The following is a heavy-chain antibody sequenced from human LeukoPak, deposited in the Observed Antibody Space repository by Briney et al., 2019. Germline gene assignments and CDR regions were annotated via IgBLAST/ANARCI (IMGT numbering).Heavy chain of an antibody. V-gene: IGHV1-18*01. CDR2: ISAYNGNT. D-gene: IGHD5-18*01. CDR3: ARHRGVGYSYGYPIDP. J-gene: IGHJ5*02. CDR1: GYTFTSYG. Sequence: GASVKVSCKASGYTFTSYGISWVRQAPGQGLEWMGWISAYNGNTNYAQKFQGRVTMTTDTSTSTAYMELRSLRSDDTAVYYCARHRGVGYSYGYPIDPWGQGTLVTVSS.